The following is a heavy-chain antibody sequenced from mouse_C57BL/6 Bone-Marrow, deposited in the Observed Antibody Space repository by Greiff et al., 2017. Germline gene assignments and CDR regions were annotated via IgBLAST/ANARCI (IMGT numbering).Heavy chain of an antibody. D-gene: IGHD2-1*01. V-gene: IGHV14-3*01. CDR2: IDPANGNT. CDR3: AGAGGNPRCRDFDV. J-gene: IGHJ1*03. CDR1: GFNIKNTY. Sequence: EVQLQQSVAELVRPGASVKLSCTASGFNIKNTYMHWVKQRPEQGLEWIGRIDPANGNTKYAPKFQGKATITADTASNTAYLQLSRLTAEDTAIYDCAGAGGNPRCRDFDVWGTGTTVTVSS.